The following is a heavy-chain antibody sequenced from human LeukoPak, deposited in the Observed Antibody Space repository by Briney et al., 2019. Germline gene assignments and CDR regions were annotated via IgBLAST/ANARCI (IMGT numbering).Heavy chain of an antibody. V-gene: IGHV4-59*08. D-gene: IGHD4-23*01. Sequence: SETLSLTCTVSGGSISGYYWSCIRQPPGKGMEWIGYIYYTGSTNYNPSLKSRVTISVDTSKNQFSLKLSSVTAADTAVYYCARRGGHGGSFDYWGQGTLVTVSS. CDR1: GGSISGYY. CDR2: IYYTGST. J-gene: IGHJ4*02. CDR3: ARRGGHGGSFDY.